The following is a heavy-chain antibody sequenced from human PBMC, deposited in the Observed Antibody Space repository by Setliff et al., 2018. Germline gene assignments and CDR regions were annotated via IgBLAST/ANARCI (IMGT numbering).Heavy chain of an antibody. V-gene: IGHV4-39*07. D-gene: IGHD1-26*01. CDR3: ARGGDSGSPPYYYYYYGMDV. CDR1: GGSISSSSYY. Sequence: PSETLSLTCTVSGGSISSSSYYWGWIRQPPGKGLEWIGSIHYSGSTYYNPSLKSRVTISIDTSKNQFSLKLSSVTAADTAVYYCARGGDSGSPPYYYYYYGMDVWGQGTTVTVSS. J-gene: IGHJ6*02. CDR2: IHYSGST.